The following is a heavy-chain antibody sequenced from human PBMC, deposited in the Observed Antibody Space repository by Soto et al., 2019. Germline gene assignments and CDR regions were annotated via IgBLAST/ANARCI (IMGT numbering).Heavy chain of an antibody. CDR2: ISYDGSNK. D-gene: IGHD3-16*01. J-gene: IGHJ6*02. CDR3: AAPGGGGIHDYYYGMDV. CDR1: GFTFSSYG. Sequence: QVQLVESGGGVVQPGRSLRLSCAASGFTFSSYGMHWVRQAPGKGLEWVAVISYDGSNKYYADSVKGRFTISRDNSKNQLYEQMKGSRAEDTAVYYCAAPGGGGIHDYYYGMDVWGQGTTVTVSS. V-gene: IGHV3-30*03.